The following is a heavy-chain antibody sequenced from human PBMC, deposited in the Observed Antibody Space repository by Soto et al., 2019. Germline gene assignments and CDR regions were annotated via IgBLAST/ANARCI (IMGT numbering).Heavy chain of an antibody. CDR3: ARRRNYDFWSGYYTWFDP. D-gene: IGHD3-3*01. J-gene: IGHJ5*02. Sequence: QVQLVQSGAEVKKPGASVKVSCKASGYTFTSYDINWVRQATGQGLEWMGWMNPNSGNIGYAQKFKGRVTMTRNTSISTAYMELSSLRSEDTAVYYCARRRNYDFWSGYYTWFDPWGQGTLVTVSS. V-gene: IGHV1-8*01. CDR1: GYTFTSYD. CDR2: MNPNSGNI.